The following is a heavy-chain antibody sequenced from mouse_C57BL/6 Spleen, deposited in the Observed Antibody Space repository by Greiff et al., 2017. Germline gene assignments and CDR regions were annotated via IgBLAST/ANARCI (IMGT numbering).Heavy chain of an antibody. D-gene: IGHD1-1*01. CDR3: ASITTVVAKDY. CDR1: GYTFTSYW. Sequence: QVQLQQPGTELVKPGASVKLSCKASGYTFTSYWMHWVKQRPGQGLEWIGNINPSNGGTNYNEKFKSKATLTVDKSSSTAYMQLSGLTAEDSAVYYCASITTVVAKDYWGQGTTLTVSS. J-gene: IGHJ2*01. V-gene: IGHV1-53*01. CDR2: INPSNGGT.